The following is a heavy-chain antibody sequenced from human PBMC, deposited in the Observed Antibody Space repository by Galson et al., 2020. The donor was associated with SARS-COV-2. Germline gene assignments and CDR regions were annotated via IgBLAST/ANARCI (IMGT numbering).Heavy chain of an antibody. CDR2: ISSDANDK. CDR3: AKEGPKYDFWSGSSWSTDY. D-gene: IGHD3-3*01. J-gene: IGHJ4*02. V-gene: IGHV3-30*18. Sequence: TGGSLRLSCAASGFPFSNYAIHWVRQAPGTGLEWVAVISSDANDKNYADSVRGRFTITRDNSKNTLFLQMNSLRPDDTAVYYCAKEGPKYDFWSGSSWSTDYWGQGTLVTVSS. CDR1: GFPFSNYA.